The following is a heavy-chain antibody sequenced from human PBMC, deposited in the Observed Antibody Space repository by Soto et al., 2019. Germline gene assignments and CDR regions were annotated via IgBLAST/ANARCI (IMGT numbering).Heavy chain of an antibody. D-gene: IGHD3-16*02. J-gene: IGHJ4*02. V-gene: IGHV3-30-3*01. CDR2: MSSDGSDK. CDR3: ASGFRIMITFGGVIADPFDY. CDR1: GFTFSNYA. Sequence: QVQLVESGGGVVQPGRSLRLSCAASGFTFSNYAMHWVRQAPGKGLEWVAVMSSDGSDKYYTDSVRGRFTISIDNSKSALYLQMNGLRAEDTAVYYCASGFRIMITFGGVIADPFDYWGQGTLVTVSS.